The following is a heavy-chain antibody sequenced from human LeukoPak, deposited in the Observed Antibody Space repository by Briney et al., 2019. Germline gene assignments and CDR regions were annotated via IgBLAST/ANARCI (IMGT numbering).Heavy chain of an antibody. D-gene: IGHD3-22*01. V-gene: IGHV1-69*04. J-gene: IGHJ6*02. CDR2: IIPILGIA. CDR3: ARALNRNTYYYDSSGYPGSEYYYGMDV. Sequence: SAKVSCKASGGTFSSYAISWVRQAPGQGLEWMGRIIPILGIANYAQKFQGRVTITADKSTSTAYMELSSLRSEDTAVYYCARALNRNTYYYDSSGYPGSEYYYGMDVWGQGTTVTVSS. CDR1: GGTFSSYA.